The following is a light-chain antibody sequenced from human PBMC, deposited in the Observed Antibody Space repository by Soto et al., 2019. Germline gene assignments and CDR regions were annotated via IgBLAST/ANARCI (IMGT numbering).Light chain of an antibody. CDR3: QQYNSYPGT. Sequence: DIQMTQSPSTLSASVGDGVTITCRASQSISNRLAWYQQKPGEAPKYLIYDASTLDSGAPSRFSGSGSGTEFTLSISSLKPDDFATYSCQQYNSYPGTFGQGTKVEI. V-gene: IGKV1-5*01. CDR2: DAS. CDR1: QSISNR. J-gene: IGKJ1*01.